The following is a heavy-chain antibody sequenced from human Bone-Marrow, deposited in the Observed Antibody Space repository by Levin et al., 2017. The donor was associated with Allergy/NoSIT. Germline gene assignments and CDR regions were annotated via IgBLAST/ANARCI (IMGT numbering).Heavy chain of an antibody. CDR1: GESISGYY. Sequence: GSLRLSCAVYGESISGYYWSWIRQPPGKGLEWIGEINQSGSTNYNPSLKSRLTISVDTSKNQFSLKLSSVTAADTAVYYCARRSDYGDYLNWFDPWGQGTLVTISS. CDR2: INQSGST. V-gene: IGHV4-34*01. CDR3: ARRSDYGDYLNWFDP. D-gene: IGHD4-17*01. J-gene: IGHJ5*02.